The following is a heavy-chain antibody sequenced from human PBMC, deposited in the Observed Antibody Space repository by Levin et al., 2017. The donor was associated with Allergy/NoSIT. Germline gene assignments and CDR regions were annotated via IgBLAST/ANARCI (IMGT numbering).Heavy chain of an antibody. Sequence: SQTLSLTCAVSGGSISSGGYSWSWIRQPPGKGLEWIGNIYLSGSTYYNPSLKSRVTISVDRSKNQFSLNLSSVTAADTAVYYCARVAEYSYGYYFDYWGQGTLVTVSS. J-gene: IGHJ4*02. CDR3: ARVAEYSYGYYFDY. CDR1: GGSISSGGYS. D-gene: IGHD5-18*01. CDR2: IYLSGST. V-gene: IGHV4-30-2*01.